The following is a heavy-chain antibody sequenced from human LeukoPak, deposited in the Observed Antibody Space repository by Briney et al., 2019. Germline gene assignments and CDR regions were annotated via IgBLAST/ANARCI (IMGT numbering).Heavy chain of an antibody. CDR3: ARVYGSGWHNPLDV. D-gene: IGHD6-19*01. Sequence: GGSLRLSCEASGFTFRTYWMDWVRQAPGKGLVWVSRIINDGSSTRYADSVKGRFTISRDSAKNTMYLQMNSLRAEDTAVYYCARVYGSGWHNPLDVWGQGTTVTVSS. J-gene: IGHJ6*02. CDR1: GFTFRTYW. V-gene: IGHV3-74*01. CDR2: IINDGSST.